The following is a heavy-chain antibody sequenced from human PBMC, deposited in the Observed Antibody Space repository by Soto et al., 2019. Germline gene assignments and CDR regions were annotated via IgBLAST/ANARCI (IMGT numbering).Heavy chain of an antibody. Sequence: RGESLKISCNASGYSFTSYWIGCVRQMPGKGLEWMGSIYPGDSDTRYSPSFQGQVTISDDKSISTAYLQWSSLKASDTATYYCARRDCSGGSCYRGVWFDSWGQGTLVTVSS. CDR1: GYSFTSYW. CDR3: ARRDCSGGSCYRGVWFDS. CDR2: IYPGDSDT. D-gene: IGHD2-15*01. J-gene: IGHJ5*01. V-gene: IGHV5-51*01.